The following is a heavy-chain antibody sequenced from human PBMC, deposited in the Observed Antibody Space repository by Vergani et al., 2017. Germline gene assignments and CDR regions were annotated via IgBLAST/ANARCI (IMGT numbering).Heavy chain of an antibody. D-gene: IGHD1-14*01. CDR3: AISIVSRNPPHYCDS. V-gene: IGHV4-39*07. CDR1: GGSISSSSYY. Sequence: QLQLQESGPGLVKPSETLSLICTVSGGSISSSSYYWGWIRQPPGKGLEWIGSIYYSGSTYYNPSLKTRVSMSSDTSNNQLSLMLSSVTVADTAVYYCAISIVSRNPPHYCDSWRQGTLDADCS. J-gene: IGHJ4*02. CDR2: IYYSGST.